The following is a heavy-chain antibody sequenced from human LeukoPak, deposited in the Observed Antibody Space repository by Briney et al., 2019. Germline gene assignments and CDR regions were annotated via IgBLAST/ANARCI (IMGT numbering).Heavy chain of an antibody. Sequence: PGGSLRLSCAASGFTFSDFWMSWVRQAPGKGLEWVANIRKDDGAQYYVDSVKGRFTISRDDAKKSLYLQMHSLRVGDTALYYCARVSWFGDILTTFDYWGQGTLVTVSS. CDR3: ARVSWFGDILTTFDY. CDR1: GFTFSDFW. V-gene: IGHV3-7*01. J-gene: IGHJ4*02. CDR2: IRKDDGAQ. D-gene: IGHD3-10*01.